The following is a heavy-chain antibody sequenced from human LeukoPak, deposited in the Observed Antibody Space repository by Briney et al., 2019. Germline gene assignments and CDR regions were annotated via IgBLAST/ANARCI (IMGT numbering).Heavy chain of an antibody. CDR2: IYHSGST. V-gene: IGHV4-30-2*01. CDR3: ATSTMVRGVILAFDI. D-gene: IGHD3-10*01. CDR1: GGSISSGGYS. J-gene: IGHJ3*02. Sequence: PSQTLSLTCAVSGGSISSGGYSRSWIRQPPGKGLEWIGYIYHSGSTYYNPSLKSRVTISVDRSKNQFSLKLSSVTAADTAVYYCATSTMVRGVILAFDIWGQGTMVTVSS.